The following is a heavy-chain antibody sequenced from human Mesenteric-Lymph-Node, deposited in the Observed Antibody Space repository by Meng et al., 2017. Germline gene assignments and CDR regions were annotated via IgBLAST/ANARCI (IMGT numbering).Heavy chain of an antibody. J-gene: IGHJ3*02. CDR3: TRAYAIDSSGYDAFDI. CDR2: IRTTPYGGKT. CDR1: GFTFGDYA. D-gene: IGHD3-22*01. Sequence: GESLKTSFTASGFTFGDYAMSWVRQAPGKGLEWVGLIRTTPYGGKTEYGASVKGRFIISKDDSQSLGYLQMNSLKTEDTAVYYCTRAYAIDSSGYDAFDIWGQGTMVTVSS. V-gene: IGHV3-49*04.